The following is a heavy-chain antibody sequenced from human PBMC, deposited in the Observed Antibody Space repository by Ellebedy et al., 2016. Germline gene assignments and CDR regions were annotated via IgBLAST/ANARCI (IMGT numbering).Heavy chain of an antibody. CDR2: ISGSGGST. V-gene: IGHV3-23*01. D-gene: IGHD2-15*01. CDR1: GFTFSSYA. CDR3: AGVIAAQY. J-gene: IGHJ4*02. Sequence: GESLKISXAASGFTFSSYAMSWVRQAPGKGLEWVSAISGSGGSTYYADSVKGRFTISRDNSKNTLYLQMNSLRAEDTAVYYCAGVIAAQYWGQGTLVTVSS.